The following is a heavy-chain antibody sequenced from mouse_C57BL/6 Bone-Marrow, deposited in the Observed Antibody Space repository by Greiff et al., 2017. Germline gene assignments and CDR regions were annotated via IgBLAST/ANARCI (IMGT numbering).Heavy chain of an antibody. D-gene: IGHD2-3*01. CDR1: GYTFTTYP. Sequence: VQLQQSGAELVKPGASVKMSCKASGYTFTTYPIEWMKQNHGKSLEWIGNFHPYNDDTKYNEKFKGKATLTVEKSSSTVYLELSRLTSDDSAVYYCAIPIYDGYYWFADWGQGTLVTVSA. V-gene: IGHV1-47*01. CDR3: AIPIYDGYYWFAD. J-gene: IGHJ3*01. CDR2: FHPYNDDT.